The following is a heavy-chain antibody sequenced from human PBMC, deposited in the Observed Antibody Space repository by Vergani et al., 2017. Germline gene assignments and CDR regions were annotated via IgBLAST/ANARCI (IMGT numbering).Heavy chain of an antibody. V-gene: IGHV4-59*01. CDR3: AREGIVGATXFDY. CDR1: GGSISSYY. J-gene: IGHJ4*02. CDR2: IYYSGST. D-gene: IGHD1-26*01. Sequence: QVQLQESGPGLVKPSETLSLTCTVSGGSISSYYWSWIRQPPGEGLEWIGYIYYSGSTNYNPSLKSRVTISVDTSKNQFSLKLSSVTAADTAVYYCAREGIVGATXFDYWGQGTLVTVSS.